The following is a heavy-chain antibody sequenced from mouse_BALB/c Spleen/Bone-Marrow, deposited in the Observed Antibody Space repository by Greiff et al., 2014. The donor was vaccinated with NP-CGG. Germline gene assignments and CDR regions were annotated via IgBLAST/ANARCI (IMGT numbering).Heavy chain of an antibody. CDR3: AKGSEFNGYAMDY. D-gene: IGHD1-1*02. J-gene: IGHJ4*01. Sequence: QVQLKQSGPGLVQPSQSLSITCTVSGFSLSTYGVQWVRQSPGKGLEWLGVIWRGGSTDYNAAFMSRLSITKDNSRSQVFFKMNSLQADDTAIYYCAKGSEFNGYAMDYWGQGTSVTVSS. CDR1: GFSLSTYG. CDR2: IWRGGST. V-gene: IGHV2-5*01.